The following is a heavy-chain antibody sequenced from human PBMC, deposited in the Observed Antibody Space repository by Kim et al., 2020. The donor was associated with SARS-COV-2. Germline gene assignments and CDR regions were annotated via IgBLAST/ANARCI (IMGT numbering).Heavy chain of an antibody. V-gene: IGHV4-30-4*01. Sequence: SETLSLTCTVSGGSISSGDYYWSWIRQPPGKGLEWIGYIYYSGSTYYNPSLKSRVTISVDTSKNQFSLKLSSVTAADTAVYYCARETPGSVVPAAIRAGDAFDIWGQGTMVTVSS. D-gene: IGHD2-2*01. J-gene: IGHJ3*02. CDR3: ARETPGSVVPAAIRAGDAFDI. CDR2: IYYSGST. CDR1: GGSISSGDYY.